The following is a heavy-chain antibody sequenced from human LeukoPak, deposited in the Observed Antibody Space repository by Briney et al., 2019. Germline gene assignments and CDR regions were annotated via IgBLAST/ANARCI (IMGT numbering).Heavy chain of an antibody. Sequence: GTSVKVPCKASGCTFTSSAMQWVRQARGQRLEWIGWNVVGSGNTNYAQKFQERLTITRDMSTSTAYMELSSLRSEDTAVYYCAAAGYDSSGYRSDWGQGTLVTVSS. D-gene: IGHD3-22*01. J-gene: IGHJ4*02. CDR2: NVVGSGNT. CDR3: AAAGYDSSGYRSD. CDR1: GCTFTSSA. V-gene: IGHV1-58*02.